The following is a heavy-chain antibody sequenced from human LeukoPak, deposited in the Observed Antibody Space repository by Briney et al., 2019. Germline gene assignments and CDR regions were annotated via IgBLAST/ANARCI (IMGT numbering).Heavy chain of an antibody. Sequence: GGSLRLSCAASGFTFSSYAMSWVRQAPGKGLEWVSAISGSGGSTYYADSVKGRFTISRDNSKNTLYLQMNSLRAEDTAVYYCAKAYGYSYGPGTHNWFDPWGQGTLVTVSS. CDR1: GFTFSSYA. J-gene: IGHJ5*02. D-gene: IGHD5-18*01. V-gene: IGHV3-23*01. CDR3: AKAYGYSYGPGTHNWFDP. CDR2: ISGSGGST.